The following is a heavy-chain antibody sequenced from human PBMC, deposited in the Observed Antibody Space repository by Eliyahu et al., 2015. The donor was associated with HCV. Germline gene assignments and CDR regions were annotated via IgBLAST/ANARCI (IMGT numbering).Heavy chain of an antibody. J-gene: IGHJ4*02. D-gene: IGHD6-19*01. CDR1: AFXFSDYY. V-gene: IGHV3-11*01. Sequence: QVQLVESGGGLVKPGGSXXLXXXASAFXFSDYYMXWIRQAPGKGLEWVSYISSSGSAIYYADSVKGRFTISRDNAKNSLYLQMNSLRVEDTAVYYCARDLRGSGWTYFDYWGQGTVVTVSS. CDR3: ARDLRGSGWTYFDY. CDR2: ISSSGSAI.